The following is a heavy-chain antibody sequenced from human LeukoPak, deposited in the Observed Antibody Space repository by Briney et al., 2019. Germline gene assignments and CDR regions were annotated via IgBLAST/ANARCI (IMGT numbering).Heavy chain of an antibody. CDR1: GYTFTSYG. CDR2: ISAYNVNT. Sequence: GASVKVSCKASGYTFTSYGISWGRQAPGQGLEWMGCISAYNVNTNYAQKLQGRVTMTTDTSTSTAYMELRSLRSDDTAVYYCARDQENSNGYSWFFDIWGRGTLVTVSS. CDR3: ARDQENSNGYSWFFDI. J-gene: IGHJ2*01. D-gene: IGHD3-22*01. V-gene: IGHV1-18*01.